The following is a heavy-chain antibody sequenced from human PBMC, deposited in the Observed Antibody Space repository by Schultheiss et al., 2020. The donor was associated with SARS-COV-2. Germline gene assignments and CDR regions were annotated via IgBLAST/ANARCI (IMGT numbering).Heavy chain of an antibody. J-gene: IGHJ4*02. CDR1: GYSISSGYY. CDR2: IYYSGST. V-gene: IGHV4-61*03. CDR3: ARGDWNDVGY. D-gene: IGHD1-1*01. Sequence: SQTLSLTCAVSGYSISSGYYWGWIRQPPGKGLEWIGYIYYSGSTNYNPSLKSRVTISLDTSKNHFSLKLSSVTAADTAVYYCARGDWNDVGYWGQGTLVTVSS.